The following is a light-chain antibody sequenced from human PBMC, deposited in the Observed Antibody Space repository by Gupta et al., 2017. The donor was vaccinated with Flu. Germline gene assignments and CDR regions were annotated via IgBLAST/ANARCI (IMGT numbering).Light chain of an antibody. V-gene: IGLV1-47*01. CDR2: RNN. Sequence: QSVLTQPPSASGTPGQRVTISCSGSSSNIGSNYVYWYQQLPGTAPKLLIDRNNQRPSGVPDRFSGSKSDTSASLAISGLRSEDEADYYCAAWDDSLSGVVFCGGTKLTVL. J-gene: IGLJ2*01. CDR3: AAWDDSLSGVV. CDR1: SSNIGSNY.